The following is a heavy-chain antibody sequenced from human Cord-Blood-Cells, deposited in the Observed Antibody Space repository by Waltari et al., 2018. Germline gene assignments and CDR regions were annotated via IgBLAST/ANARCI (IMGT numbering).Heavy chain of an antibody. Sequence: QVQLQQWGAGLLKPSETLSLTCAVYGGSFSGYYWSWIRQPPGKGLEWIGEINHSGSTNYNPSLKSRVTISVDTSKNQFSLKLGSVTAADTAVYYCARANDFWSGYFDYWGQGTLVTVSS. J-gene: IGHJ4*02. CDR3: ARANDFWSGYFDY. V-gene: IGHV4-34*01. D-gene: IGHD3-3*01. CDR1: GGSFSGYY. CDR2: INHSGST.